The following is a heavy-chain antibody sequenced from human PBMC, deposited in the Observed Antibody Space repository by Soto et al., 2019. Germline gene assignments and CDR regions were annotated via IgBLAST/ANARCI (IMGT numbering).Heavy chain of an antibody. J-gene: IGHJ4*02. V-gene: IGHV4-59*08. CDR1: VGSISSYY. Sequence: SETLSLTCTVSVGSISSYYCICILQPPGKGLEWIGYTYYSGSTYSNPSLRGRVTISVDTSKSKFSLKLSSVTAADTAVYYCARGPSADKIDFWGQGTLVTVSS. D-gene: IGHD3-3*01. CDR3: ARGPSADKIDF. CDR2: TYYSGST.